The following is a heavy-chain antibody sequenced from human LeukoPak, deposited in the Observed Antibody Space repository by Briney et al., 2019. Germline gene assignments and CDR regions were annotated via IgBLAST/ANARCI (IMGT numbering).Heavy chain of an antibody. CDR3: ARGITIFGVVIPKAKGDPDY. Sequence: PSETLSLTCAVYGGSFSGYYWSWIRQPPGKGLEWIGEINHSGSTNYNPSLKSRVTISVDTSKNQFSLKLSSVTAADTAVYYCARGITIFGVVIPKAKGDPDYWGQGTLVTVSS. D-gene: IGHD3-3*01. CDR2: INHSGST. V-gene: IGHV4-34*01. CDR1: GGSFSGYY. J-gene: IGHJ4*02.